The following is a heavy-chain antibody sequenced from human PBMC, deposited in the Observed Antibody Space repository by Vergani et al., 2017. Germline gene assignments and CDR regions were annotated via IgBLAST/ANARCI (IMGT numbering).Heavy chain of an antibody. CDR3: ARSPTPDYGGNSSPPPDFDY. D-gene: IGHD4-23*01. J-gene: IGHJ4*02. Sequence: EVQLLESGGGLVQPGGSLRLSCAASGFTFSSYAMSWVRQAPGKGLEWVSAISGSGGSTYYADSVKGRFTISRDNSKNTLYLQMNSLRAEDTAVYYCARSPTPDYGGNSSPPPDFDYWGQGTLVTVSS. V-gene: IGHV3-23*01. CDR1: GFTFSSYA. CDR2: ISGSGGST.